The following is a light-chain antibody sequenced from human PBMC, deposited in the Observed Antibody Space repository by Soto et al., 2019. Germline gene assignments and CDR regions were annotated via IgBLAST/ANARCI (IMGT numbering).Light chain of an antibody. CDR3: QQYGNSLWT. Sequence: DIVMTQSPATLSVSPGERATLSCRASQSIRTDLAWYQQKSGQGPRLLIYGASSRATGIPDRFSGSGSGTDFSLTISRLEPEDFAVYYCQQYGNSLWTFGQGTKVDIK. CDR1: QSIRTD. J-gene: IGKJ1*01. V-gene: IGKV3-20*01. CDR2: GAS.